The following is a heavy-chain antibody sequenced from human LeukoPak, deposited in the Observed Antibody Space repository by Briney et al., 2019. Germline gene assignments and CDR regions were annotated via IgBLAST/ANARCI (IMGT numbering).Heavy chain of an antibody. Sequence: GGALRLSCAASGFTFSSYGMHWVRQAPGKGLEWVAVISYDGSNKYYADSVKGRFTISRDNSKNTLYLQMNSLRAEDTAVYYCAKVWRGYSYGLGADVWGQGTTVTVSS. V-gene: IGHV3-30*18. CDR1: GFTFSSYG. CDR2: ISYDGSNK. CDR3: AKVWRGYSYGLGADV. D-gene: IGHD5-18*01. J-gene: IGHJ6*02.